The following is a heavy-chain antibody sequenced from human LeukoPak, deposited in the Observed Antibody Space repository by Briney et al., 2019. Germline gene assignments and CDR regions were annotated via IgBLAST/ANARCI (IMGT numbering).Heavy chain of an antibody. D-gene: IGHD3-22*01. CDR2: ISAYNGNT. V-gene: IGHV1-18*01. Sequence: ASVTVSCTASGYTFTSYGFSWVRQAPGQGLEWMGWISAYNGNTNYAQKLQGRVTMTTDTSTNTAYMELRSLRSDDTALYYCASVYYDSSDYVYFDYWGQGTLVAVSS. CDR1: GYTFTSYG. CDR3: ASVYYDSSDYVYFDY. J-gene: IGHJ4*02.